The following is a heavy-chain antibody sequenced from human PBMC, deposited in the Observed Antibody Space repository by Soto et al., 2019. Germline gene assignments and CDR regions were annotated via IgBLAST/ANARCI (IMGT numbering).Heavy chain of an antibody. CDR2: ISSSSSYI. CDR1: GFTFSSYT. Sequence: GGCMRRSRAASGFTFSSYTMPSDRPAPWRGLKWPSSISSSSSYIYYADSVKGRFTISRDNAKNSLYLQMNSLRAEDTAVYYCARGRSYGMEVWGQGTTVTVSS. V-gene: IGHV3-21*01. J-gene: IGHJ6*02. CDR3: ARGRSYGMEV.